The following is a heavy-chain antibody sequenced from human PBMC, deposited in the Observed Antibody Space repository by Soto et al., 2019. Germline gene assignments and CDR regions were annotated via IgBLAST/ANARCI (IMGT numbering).Heavy chain of an antibody. CDR1: GGTFSSYA. D-gene: IGHD3-22*01. J-gene: IGHJ3*02. CDR3: AGYYYDSSGYYSGDAFDI. CDR2: IIPIFGTA. V-gene: IGHV1-69*13. Sequence: VASVKVSCKASGGTFSSYAISWVRQAPGQGLEWMGGIIPIFGTANYAQKFQGRVTITADESTSTAYMELSSLRSEDTAVYYCAGYYYDSSGYYSGDAFDIWGQGTMVTVSS.